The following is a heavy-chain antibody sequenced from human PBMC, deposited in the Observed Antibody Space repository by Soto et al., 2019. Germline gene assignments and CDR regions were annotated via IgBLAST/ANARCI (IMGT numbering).Heavy chain of an antibody. CDR2: IIPALGPT. V-gene: IGHV1-69*08. D-gene: IGHD4-17*01. CDR3: ARPDFGDYWYFDL. Sequence: QDQLVQSGAEVKKPGSSVKVSCKAFGGPFSSHTFSWVRQAPGQGLEWMGSIIPALGPTTYAQKFQGRVTITADESVTTVYMELNSLRTEDTAVYYCARPDFGDYWYFDLWGRGTLVTVSS. CDR1: GGPFSSHT. J-gene: IGHJ2*01.